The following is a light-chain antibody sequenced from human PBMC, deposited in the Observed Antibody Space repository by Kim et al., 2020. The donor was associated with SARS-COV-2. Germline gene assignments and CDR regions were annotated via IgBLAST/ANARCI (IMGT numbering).Light chain of an antibody. V-gene: IGLV4-69*01. CDR3: QTWGTGIHVL. CDR1: SGHSSYA. CDR2: LNSDGSH. J-gene: IGLJ2*01. Sequence: QLVLTQSPSASASLGASVKLTCTLSSGHSSYAIAWHQQQPEKGPRYLMKLNSDGSHRKGDGIPDRFSGSSSGAARYLISSLQSEDEADYFCQTWGTGIHVLFGGGTQLTVL.